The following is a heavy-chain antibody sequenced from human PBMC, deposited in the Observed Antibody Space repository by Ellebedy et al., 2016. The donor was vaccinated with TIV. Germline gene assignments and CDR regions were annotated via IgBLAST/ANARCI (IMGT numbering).Heavy chain of an antibody. CDR1: GGSISSYY. CDR3: ARQVSQQLPPRD. Sequence: MPSETLSLTCTVPGGSISSYYWSWIRQPPGKGLEWIGYIYYSGSTNYNPSLKSRVTISVDTSKNQFSLKLSPVTAADTAVYYCARQVSQQLPPRDWGQGTLVTVSS. D-gene: IGHD6-13*01. CDR2: IYYSGST. J-gene: IGHJ4*02. V-gene: IGHV4-59*08.